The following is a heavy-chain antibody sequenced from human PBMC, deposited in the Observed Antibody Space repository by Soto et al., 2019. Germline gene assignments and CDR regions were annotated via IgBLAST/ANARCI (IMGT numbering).Heavy chain of an antibody. J-gene: IGHJ2*01. V-gene: IGHV3-30-3*01. CDR2: ISYDGSNK. CDR3: ARAKRIAARPNWYFDL. CDR1: GFTFSSYA. Sequence: QVQLVESGGGVVQPGRSLRLSCAASGFTFSSYAMHWVRQAPGKGLEWVAVISYDGSNKCYADSVKGRFTISRDNSKNTLYLQMNSLRAEDTAVYYCARAKRIAARPNWYFDLWGRGTLVTVSS. D-gene: IGHD6-6*01.